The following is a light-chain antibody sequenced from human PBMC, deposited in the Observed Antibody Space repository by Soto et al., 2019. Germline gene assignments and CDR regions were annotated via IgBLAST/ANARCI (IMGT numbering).Light chain of an antibody. CDR1: RGHSNYA. J-gene: IGLJ2*01. V-gene: IGLV4-69*02. CDR2: VNSDGSH. CDR3: QTWGTGIRVV. Sequence: QPVLTQSPADSASLGASVKLTCTLSRGHSNYAIAWHQQQPEKGPRYLMTVNSDGSHTNGDGNPDRFSGSSSGAERYLTISGLQSEDEADYYCQTWGTGIRVVFGGGTKLTVL.